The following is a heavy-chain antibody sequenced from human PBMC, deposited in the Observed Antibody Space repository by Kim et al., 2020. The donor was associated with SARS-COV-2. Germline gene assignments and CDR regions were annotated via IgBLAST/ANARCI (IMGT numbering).Heavy chain of an antibody. D-gene: IGHD5-12*01. V-gene: IGHV3-9*01. CDR3: AKDIGDGYNYGEVTRGFDY. J-gene: IGHJ4*02. CDR1: GFTFDDYA. CDR2: ISWNSGSI. Sequence: GGSLRLSCAASGFTFDDYAMHWVRQAPGKGLEWVSGISWNSGSIGYADSVKGRFTISRDNAKNSLYLQMNSLRAEDTALYYCAKDIGDGYNYGEVTRGFDYWGQGTLAT.